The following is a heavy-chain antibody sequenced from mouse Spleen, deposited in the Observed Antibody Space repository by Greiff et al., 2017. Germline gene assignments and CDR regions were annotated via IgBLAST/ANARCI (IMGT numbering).Heavy chain of an antibody. V-gene: IGHV2-9*02. CDR2: IWAGGST. Sequence: QVQLQQSGPGLVAPSQSLSITCTVSGFSLTSYGVHWVRQPPGKGLEWLGVIWAGGSTNYNSDLMSRLSISKENSKSQVCLKKNCLQTDDTAMYYCTRDAVYGSSCLDYWGQGTTLTVSS. D-gene: IGHD1-1*01. CDR1: GFSLTSYG. J-gene: IGHJ2*01. CDR3: TRDAVYGSSCLDY.